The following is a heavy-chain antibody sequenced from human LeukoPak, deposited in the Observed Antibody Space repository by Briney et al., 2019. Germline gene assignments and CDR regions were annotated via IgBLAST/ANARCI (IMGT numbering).Heavy chain of an antibody. CDR2: ISNYNGNT. V-gene: IGHV1-18*01. J-gene: IGHJ4*02. D-gene: IGHD3-9*01. CDR1: GYSFTTYA. CDR3: ASQGDFDWLSNYFDY. Sequence: ASVTVSCTASGYSFTTYAISWVRHAPGQGLELMGWISNYNGNTNFAQKFQGRVTMTTDTSTNTAYMELSSLRSEDTAVYYCASQGDFDWLSNYFDYWGQGTLVTVSS.